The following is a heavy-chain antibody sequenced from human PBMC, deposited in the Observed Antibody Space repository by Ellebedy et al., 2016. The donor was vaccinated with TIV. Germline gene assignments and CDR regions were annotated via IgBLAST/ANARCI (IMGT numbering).Heavy chain of an antibody. CDR3: ARHVVYYFDY. J-gene: IGHJ4*02. CDR1: GGSISSSSYY. V-gene: IGHV4-39*01. CDR2: IYYSGST. Sequence: MPGGSLRLSCTVSGGSISSSSYYWGWIRQPPGKGLEWIGSIYYSGSTYYNPSLKSRVTISVDTSKNQFSLKLSSVTAADTAVYYCARHVVYYFDYWGQGTLVTVSS.